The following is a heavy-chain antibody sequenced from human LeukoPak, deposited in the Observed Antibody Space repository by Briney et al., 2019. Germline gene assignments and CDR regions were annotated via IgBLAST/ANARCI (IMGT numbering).Heavy chain of an antibody. CDR1: GFTFDDYA. CDR2: ISWNSGSI. J-gene: IGHJ4*02. Sequence: GRSLRLSCAASGFTFDDYAMHWVRQAPGKGLEWVSHISWNSGSITYADSVKGRFSISRDNAKSTLYLQMNSLRAEDTALYYCARAYCTSTSCTEIDYWGQGTLVTVSS. CDR3: ARAYCTSTSCTEIDY. V-gene: IGHV3-9*01. D-gene: IGHD2-2*01.